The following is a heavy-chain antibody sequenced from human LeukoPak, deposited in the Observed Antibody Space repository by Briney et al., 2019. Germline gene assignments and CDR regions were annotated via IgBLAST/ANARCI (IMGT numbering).Heavy chain of an antibody. CDR2: VYSDDTT. V-gene: IGHV3-53*01. Sequence: GGSLRLSCEASGFTVNSNYMNWVRQAPGKGLEWVSVVYSDDTTYYADSVKGRFTISRDNSKNTLYLQMNNLRAEDTAVYYCAEDLAAAGKRGWFDPWGQGTLVTVSS. CDR3: AEDLAAAGKRGWFDP. J-gene: IGHJ5*02. D-gene: IGHD6-13*01. CDR1: GFTVNSNY.